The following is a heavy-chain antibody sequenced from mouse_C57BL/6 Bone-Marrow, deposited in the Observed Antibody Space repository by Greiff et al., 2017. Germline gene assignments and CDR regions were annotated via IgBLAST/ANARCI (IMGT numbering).Heavy chain of an antibody. Sequence: VQLQQSGAELMKPGASVKLSCKATGYTFTGYWIEWVKQRPGHGLEWIGEILPGSGSTNYNEKFKGKATFTADKSSNTAYMQLSSLTTEDSAVYCCATGVISTVAEFAYWGQGTLVTVSA. V-gene: IGHV1-9*01. J-gene: IGHJ3*01. CDR1: GYTFTGYW. CDR3: ATGVISTVAEFAY. CDR2: ILPGSGST. D-gene: IGHD1-1*01.